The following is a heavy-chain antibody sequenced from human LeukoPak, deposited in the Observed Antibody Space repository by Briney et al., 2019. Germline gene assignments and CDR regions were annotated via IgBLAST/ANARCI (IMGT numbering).Heavy chain of an antibody. CDR3: ARGATRATRHFDL. CDR1: GFTFSGYS. CDR2: IGGPGAPT. J-gene: IGHJ2*01. V-gene: IGHV3-23*01. Sequence: PGGSLRLSCVASGFTFSGYSLTWVRQTPEKGLAWVSIIGGPGAPTFYADSVEGRFTISRDNSKNTVYLQMNSLRAEDTALYFCARGATRATRHFDLWGRGTLVTVSS. D-gene: IGHD2-15*01.